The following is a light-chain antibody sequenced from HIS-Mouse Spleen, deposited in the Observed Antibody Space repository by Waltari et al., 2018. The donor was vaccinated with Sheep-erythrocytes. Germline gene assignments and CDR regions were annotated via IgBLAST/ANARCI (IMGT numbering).Light chain of an antibody. J-gene: IGLJ3*02. CDR2: SNK. CDR3: AAWDDSLNGPV. CDR1: SSNIGRTT. V-gene: IGLV1-44*01. Sequence: QSVLTQPPSASGTPGQRVTISCSGSSSNIGRTTVNWYQQLPGTAPKLLIYSNKQRPSGGPDRFAGSKSGTSASLAISGLQSEDEADYYCAAWDDSLNGPVFGGGTKLTVL.